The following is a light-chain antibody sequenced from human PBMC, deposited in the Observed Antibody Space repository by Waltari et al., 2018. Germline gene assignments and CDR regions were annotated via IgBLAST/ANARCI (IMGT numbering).Light chain of an antibody. V-gene: IGKV1-17*01. CDR3: LQHNTYPLT. J-gene: IGKJ4*01. Sequence: DIQMTQSPSSLSAYVGDRVIITCRASRAIRNDLAWYQQRPGEVPKRLIFAASNLQSGAPSRFSGWGSETEFTLTISSLQPEDFATYYCLQHNTYPLTFGGGTKVEFK. CDR2: AAS. CDR1: RAIRND.